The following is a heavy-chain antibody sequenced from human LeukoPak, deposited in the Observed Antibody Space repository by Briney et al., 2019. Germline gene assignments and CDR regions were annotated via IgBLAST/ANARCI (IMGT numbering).Heavy chain of an antibody. V-gene: IGHV3-74*01. CDR3: AKSEGIVVVPAAMDY. CDR2: INSDGSST. J-gene: IGHJ4*02. D-gene: IGHD2-2*01. CDR1: GFTFSSYW. Sequence: GGSLRLSCAASGFTFSSYWMHWVRQAPGKGLVWVSRINSDGSSTSYADSVKGRFTISRDNAKNTLYLQMNSLRAEDTAVYYCAKSEGIVVVPAAMDYWGQGTLVTVSS.